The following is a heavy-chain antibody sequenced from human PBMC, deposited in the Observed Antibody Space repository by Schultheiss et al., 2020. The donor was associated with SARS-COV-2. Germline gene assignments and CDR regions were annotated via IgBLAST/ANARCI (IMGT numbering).Heavy chain of an antibody. V-gene: IGHV3-23*01. CDR2: ISGSGGST. CDR1: GFTFSSYA. Sequence: GGSLRLSCAASGFTFSSYAMSWVRQAPGKGLEWVSAISGSGGSTYYEDSVKGRFTISRDNSKNTLYLQMNSLRAEDTAVYYCAKGNDDDYGDYYAFDIWGQGTMVTVSS. D-gene: IGHD4-17*01. J-gene: IGHJ3*02. CDR3: AKGNDDDYGDYYAFDI.